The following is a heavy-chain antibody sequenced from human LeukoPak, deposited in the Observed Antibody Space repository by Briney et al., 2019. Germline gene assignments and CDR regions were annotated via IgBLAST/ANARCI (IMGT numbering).Heavy chain of an antibody. V-gene: IGHV3-30*04. CDR3: ARANSSSWHYFDY. CDR1: AFTFSVYT. J-gene: IGHJ4*02. Sequence: PGRSLRLSCAASAFTFSVYTMHWVRQAPGKGLEWVAVISYDGSQKYYADSVKGRFTISRDNSKNTVYLQMNSLRDEDTAVFYCARANSSSWHYFDYWGQGTLVTVSS. D-gene: IGHD6-13*01. CDR2: ISYDGSQK.